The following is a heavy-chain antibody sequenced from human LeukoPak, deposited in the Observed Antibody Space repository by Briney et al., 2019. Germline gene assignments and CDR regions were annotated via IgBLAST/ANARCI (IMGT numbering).Heavy chain of an antibody. D-gene: IGHD1-20*01. CDR2: MNHSRST. CDR1: GYSISSDYY. V-gene: IGHV4-38-2*02. Sequence: PSETLSLTCTVSGYSISSDYYCGCIRQPPGRGLEGIRSMNHSRSTYYNPSLKSRVTISVDTSKNQFSLKLTSVTAADTAVYYCARGGNWIYYMDVWGKGTTVTVSS. CDR3: ARGGNWIYYMDV. J-gene: IGHJ6*03.